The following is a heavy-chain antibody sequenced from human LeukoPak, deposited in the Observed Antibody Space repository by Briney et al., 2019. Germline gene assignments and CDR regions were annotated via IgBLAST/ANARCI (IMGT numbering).Heavy chain of an antibody. J-gene: IGHJ4*02. CDR1: GFTVSSNY. CDR3: ASIYDSSGYGFDY. D-gene: IGHD3-22*01. Sequence: PGGSLRLSCAASGFTVSSNYMSWVRQAPGKGLEWVSVIYSGGSTYYADSVKGRFTISRDNSKNTLYLQMNSLRAEDTAVYYCASIYDSSGYGFDYWGQGTLVTVSS. V-gene: IGHV3-66*01. CDR2: IYSGGST.